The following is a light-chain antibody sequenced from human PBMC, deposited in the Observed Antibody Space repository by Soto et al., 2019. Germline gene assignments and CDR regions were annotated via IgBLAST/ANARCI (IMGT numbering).Light chain of an antibody. Sequence: QSVLTQPASVSGSPGQSITISCTGTASDVGTNNYVSWYQQYPGKAPQLIIYEVSQRPSGISDRFFGSKSGDTASLTISGLQAEDEADYYCCSYAGSSTYVFETGTKVTAL. J-gene: IGLJ1*01. CDR1: ASDVGTNNY. CDR3: CSYAGSSTYV. V-gene: IGLV2-23*02. CDR2: EVS.